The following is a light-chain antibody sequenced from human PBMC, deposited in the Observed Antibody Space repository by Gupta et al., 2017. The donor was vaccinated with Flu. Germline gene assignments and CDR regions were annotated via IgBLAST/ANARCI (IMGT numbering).Light chain of an antibody. V-gene: IGKV1-39*01. CDR1: QYIGSY. Sequence: DIQMTQFPSSLSASVGDRVTISCRASQYIGSYVNWYQQKPGRAPRLLIYTASTLRTGVPSRFSGRGSGTDFTLTIYSLEPEDLATYYCQQSHTSPAISFGGGTRVE. CDR2: TAS. CDR3: QQSHTSPAIS. J-gene: IGKJ4*01.